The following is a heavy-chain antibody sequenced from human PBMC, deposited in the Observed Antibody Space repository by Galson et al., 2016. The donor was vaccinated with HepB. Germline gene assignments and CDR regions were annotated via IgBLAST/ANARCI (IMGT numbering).Heavy chain of an antibody. CDR1: GFSFSSSG. D-gene: IGHD2-2*01. V-gene: IGHV3-33*01. Sequence: SLRLSCAASGFSFSSSGVHWVRQAPGKGLEWVAVMWFDGSNKYYEDSVKGRFTISRDNFKNTLFLQMSSRRAEDTAVYYCARERGASTWYYFDYWGQGALVTVSS. J-gene: IGHJ4*02. CDR3: ARERGASTWYYFDY. CDR2: MWFDGSNK.